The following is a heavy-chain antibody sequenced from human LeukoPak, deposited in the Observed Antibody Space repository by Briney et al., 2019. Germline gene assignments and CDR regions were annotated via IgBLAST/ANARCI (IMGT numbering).Heavy chain of an antibody. D-gene: IGHD2-2*01. V-gene: IGHV3-23*01. CDR2: ISGGGTTR. CDR1: GFTFSSNY. J-gene: IGHJ4*02. Sequence: GGSLRLSCAASGFTFSSNYMSWVRQAPGKGLEWVSAISGGGTTRFYADSVKGRFTISRDNSKNTLYLQMNSLRAEDTAVYFCAKTDDSTGPYDFWGQGTLVTVSS. CDR3: AKTDDSTGPYDF.